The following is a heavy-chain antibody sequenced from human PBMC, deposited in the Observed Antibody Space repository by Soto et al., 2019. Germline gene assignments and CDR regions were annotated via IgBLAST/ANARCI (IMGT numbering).Heavy chain of an antibody. V-gene: IGHV3-9*01. CDR2: ISWNSGTM. CDR3: AKDRHRSGLGHWFDP. CDR1: GFTFEDYA. D-gene: IGHD3-3*01. J-gene: IGHJ5*02. Sequence: LRLSCAASGFTFEDYAMNWVRQGPVKGLEWVSRISWNSGTMHYADSVKGRFTISRDNAKNSLYLEMNGLRVEDTALYYCAKDRHRSGLGHWFDPWGQGTLVTVSS.